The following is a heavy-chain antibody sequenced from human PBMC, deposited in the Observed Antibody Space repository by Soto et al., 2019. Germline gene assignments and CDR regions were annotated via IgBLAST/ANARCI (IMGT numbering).Heavy chain of an antibody. CDR1: GNTFTNYE. V-gene: IGHV1-8*01. CDR3: ARGVKYGAYSRWFDP. J-gene: IGHJ5*02. CDR2: MNPNSGDT. D-gene: IGHD4-17*01. Sequence: QVQLVQSGAEVKKPGASVKVSCKASGNTFTNYEINWERQATGKGLEYLGWMNPNSGDTAYVQKFQGRVTMTWDTSITTAYMELRSLRSEDTAVYFCARGVKYGAYSRWFDPWGQGTLVTVSS.